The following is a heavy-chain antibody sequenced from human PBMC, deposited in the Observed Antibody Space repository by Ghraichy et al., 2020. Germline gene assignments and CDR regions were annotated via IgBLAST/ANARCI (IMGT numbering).Heavy chain of an antibody. D-gene: IGHD3-3*01. CDR3: ARGGQHFTIFGVVTTPFDY. CDR1: GFTVSSNY. J-gene: IGHJ4*02. V-gene: IGHV3-53*01. CDR2: IYSGGST. Sequence: GSLRLSCAASGFTVSSNYMSWVRQAPGKGLEWVSVIYSGGSTYYADSVKGRFTISRDNSKNTLYLQMNSLRAEDTAVYYCARGGQHFTIFGVVTTPFDYWGQGTLVTVSS.